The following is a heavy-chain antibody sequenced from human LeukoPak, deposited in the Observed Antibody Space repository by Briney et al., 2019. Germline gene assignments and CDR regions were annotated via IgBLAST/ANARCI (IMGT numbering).Heavy chain of an antibody. CDR2: IYPGDSDT. J-gene: IGHJ4*02. CDR1: GYSFTTYW. V-gene: IGHV5-51*01. D-gene: IGHD2-15*01. Sequence: GESLKISCKPSGYSFTTYWIGWVRQMPGKGLEWMGVIYPGDSDTRYSPSFQGQVTISADKSISTAYLQWSTLTASDTAIYYCATYSHQLTRIDSWGQGTLVTVSS. CDR3: ATYSHQLTRIDS.